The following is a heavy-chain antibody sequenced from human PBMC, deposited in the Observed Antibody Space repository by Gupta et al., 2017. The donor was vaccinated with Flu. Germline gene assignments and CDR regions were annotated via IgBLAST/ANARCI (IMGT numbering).Heavy chain of an antibody. CDR3: AKDGPWTAGCPYYCYYMDV. Sequence: QMQLLESGGGVVQFWTSVGLSCAASGCPFRSDGIRWVLSAPGKGLAGGADIAWDGSHKYYADTVRGRFTNTRVNSKNTLSLEMDSLRVEAMAVYYCAKDGPWTAGCPYYCYYMDVWGKGTTVTVSS. J-gene: IGHJ6*03. V-gene: IGHV3-30*18. CDR1: GCPFRSDG. CDR2: IAWDGSHK. D-gene: IGHD2-15*01.